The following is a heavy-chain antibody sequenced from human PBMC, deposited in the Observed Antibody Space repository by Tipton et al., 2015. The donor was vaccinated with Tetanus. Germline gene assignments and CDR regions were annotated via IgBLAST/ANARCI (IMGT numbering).Heavy chain of an antibody. J-gene: IGHJ4*02. CDR2: DSGYSGNT. Sequence: QSGAEVKKPGASVKVSCKGSGYTFTNYGINWVRQAPGQGLEWMGWDSGYSGNTIYARKVQGRVTMTTDTSTSTAYMELRSLRSDDTAVYYCARDELVRGVIVSKFDYWGQGTLVTVSS. V-gene: IGHV1-18*01. CDR1: GYTFTNYG. D-gene: IGHD3-10*01. CDR3: ARDELVRGVIVSKFDY.